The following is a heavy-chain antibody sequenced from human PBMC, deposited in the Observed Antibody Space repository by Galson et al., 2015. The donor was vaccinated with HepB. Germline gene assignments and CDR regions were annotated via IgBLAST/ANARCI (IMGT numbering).Heavy chain of an antibody. D-gene: IGHD6-13*01. J-gene: IGHJ4*02. CDR3: TTGRWSSWYIVNY. Sequence: SLRLSCAASGIIFTNAWMSWVRQAPGKGLEWVGRIKRKTDGETTDYAAPVKGRFTISRDDSKNTLYLQMNSLKTEDTAVYYRTTGRWSSWYIVNYWGQGTLVTVSS. CDR2: IKRKTDGETT. CDR1: GIIFTNAW. V-gene: IGHV3-15*01.